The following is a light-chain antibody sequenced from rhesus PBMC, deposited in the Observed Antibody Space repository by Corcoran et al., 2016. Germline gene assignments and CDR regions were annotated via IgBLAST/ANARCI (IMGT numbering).Light chain of an antibody. CDR1: QGISSW. Sequence: DIQMTQSPSSLSASVGDTVTITCRASQGISSWLAWYQQKPGKAPKLQIYKASCLQSGVPSRFSGRGSGTDFTLTISSLQSEDVATYYCQQYSSRPYSFGQGTKVEIK. V-gene: IGKV1-22*01. J-gene: IGKJ2*01. CDR3: QQYSSRPYS. CDR2: KAS.